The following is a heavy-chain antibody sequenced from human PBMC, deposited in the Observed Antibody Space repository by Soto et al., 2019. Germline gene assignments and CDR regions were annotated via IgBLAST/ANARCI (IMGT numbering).Heavy chain of an antibody. CDR1: GFTFEDYA. J-gene: IGHJ4*02. V-gene: IGHV3-9*01. CDR2: ISWNSGTI. CDR3: AKDYDFWSGCFDY. D-gene: IGHD3-3*01. Sequence: EVQLVESGGGLVQPGRSLRLSCAASGFTFEDYAMHWVRQAPGKGLEWVSGISWNSGTIGYAASVRGRFTISRDNAKNSLYLQMNSLRAEDTALYYCAKDYDFWSGCFDYWGQGTLVTVSS.